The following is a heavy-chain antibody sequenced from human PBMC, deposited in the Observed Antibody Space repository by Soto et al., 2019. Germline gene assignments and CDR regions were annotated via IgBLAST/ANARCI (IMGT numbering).Heavy chain of an antibody. CDR1: GFSLSTSGVG. V-gene: IGHV2-5*02. D-gene: IGHD3-22*01. J-gene: IGHJ3*02. CDR2: IYWDDDK. CDR3: AHRREAVTMILGGLDAFDI. Sequence: QITLKESGHTLVKPTQTLTLTCTFSGFSLSTSGVGVGWIRQPPGKALEWLALIYWDDDKRYSPSLKSRLTLTKDTSKNQVVLTMTNMDPVDTATYYCAHRREAVTMILGGLDAFDIWGQGTMVTVSS.